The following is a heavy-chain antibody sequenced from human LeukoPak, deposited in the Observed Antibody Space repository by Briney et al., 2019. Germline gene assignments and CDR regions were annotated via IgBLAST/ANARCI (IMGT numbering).Heavy chain of an antibody. Sequence: PGGSLRLSCAASGFTFSNYAMNWVRQAPGKGLEWVSAIGVNTDRTYYADAVRGRFTISRDYSQNTLSLQMSSLRAEDTAVYYCAKGHGDHIPAEYPQHWGQGTLVTVSS. CDR3: AKGHGDHIPAEYPQH. V-gene: IGHV3-23*01. D-gene: IGHD4-17*01. J-gene: IGHJ1*01. CDR1: GFTFSNYA. CDR2: IGVNTDRT.